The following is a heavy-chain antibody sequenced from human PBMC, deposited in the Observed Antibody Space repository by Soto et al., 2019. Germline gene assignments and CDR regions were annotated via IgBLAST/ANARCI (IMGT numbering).Heavy chain of an antibody. CDR3: ARDYGTGTIDY. CDR1: GGSISSYY. J-gene: IGHJ4*02. V-gene: IGHV4-59*01. Sequence: SETLSLTCTVSGGSISSYYWSWIRQPPGKGLEWIGYIYYSGSTNYNPSLKSRVTISVDTSKNQFSLKLSSVTAADTAVYYCARDYGTGTIDYWGQGTLVTVSS. D-gene: IGHD1-1*01. CDR2: IYYSGST.